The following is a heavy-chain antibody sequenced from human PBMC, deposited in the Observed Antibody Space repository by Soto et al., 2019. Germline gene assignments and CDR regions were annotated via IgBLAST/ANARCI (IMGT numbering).Heavy chain of an antibody. CDR1: GFTFTSSA. D-gene: IGHD2-8*01. CDR3: AADATAWQQMVPSDY. Sequence: SVNVSCKASGFTFTSSAFQWVRQARGQRLEWIGWIAVGSGYTNYAQRFQDRVTLTRDMSTATTYMELCRLTSEDTAIYYCAADATAWQQMVPSDYWGQGTLVTVSS. V-gene: IGHV1-58*01. CDR2: IAVGSGYT. J-gene: IGHJ4*02.